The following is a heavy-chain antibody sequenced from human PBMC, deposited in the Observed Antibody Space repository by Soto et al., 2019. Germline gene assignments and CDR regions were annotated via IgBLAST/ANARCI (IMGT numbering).Heavy chain of an antibody. D-gene: IGHD6-19*01. CDR3: AKDPPIAVTSNDAFDI. J-gene: IGHJ3*02. CDR2: FYSGGDT. Sequence: PGGSLRLSCAASGFTVSSNYMSWVRRAPGKGLDWVSVFYSGGDTYYADSVKGRFTISRDNSKNTLYLQMNSLRAEDTAVYYCAKDPPIAVTSNDAFDIWGQGTMVTVSS. CDR1: GFTVSSNY. V-gene: IGHV3-66*01.